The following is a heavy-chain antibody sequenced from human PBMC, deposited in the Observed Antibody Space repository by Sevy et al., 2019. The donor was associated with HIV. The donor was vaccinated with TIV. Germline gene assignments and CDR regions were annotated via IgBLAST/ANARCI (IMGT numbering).Heavy chain of an antibody. V-gene: IGHV1-24*01. CDR3: ATTKDYYESSGYPFDY. D-gene: IGHD3-22*01. CDR1: KYTLTERA. Sequence: ASVKVSCKVSKYTLTERAIHWVRQAPGKGLEWVATFDPEDDEKIYAQKFQGRVTLTEDRSTDTAYMELSSLRSDDTAVYYCATTKDYYESSGYPFDYWGQGTLVTVSS. CDR2: FDPEDDEK. J-gene: IGHJ4*02.